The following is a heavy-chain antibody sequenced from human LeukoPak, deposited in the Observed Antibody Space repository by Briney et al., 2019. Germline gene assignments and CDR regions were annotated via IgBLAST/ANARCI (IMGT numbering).Heavy chain of an antibody. CDR2: INHSGST. D-gene: IGHD3-22*01. CDR3: ARYYYDSSGYSGRDYDAFDI. Sequence: PSETLSLTCAVYGGSFSGYYWSWIRQPPGKGLEWIGEINHSGSTNYNPSLKSRVTISVDTSKNQFSLELTSVTAADTAVYYCARYYYDSSGYSGRDYDAFDIWGQGTMVTVSS. J-gene: IGHJ3*02. V-gene: IGHV4-34*01. CDR1: GGSFSGYY.